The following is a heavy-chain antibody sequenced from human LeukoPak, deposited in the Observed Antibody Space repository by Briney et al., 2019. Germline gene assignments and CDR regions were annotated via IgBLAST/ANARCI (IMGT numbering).Heavy chain of an antibody. V-gene: IGHV4-59*01. D-gene: IGHD1-26*01. J-gene: IGHJ3*02. Sequence: SETLSLTCTVSGGSISSYYWSWIRQPPGKGLEWIGYIYYSGSTNYNPSLKGRVTISVDTSKNQFSLELSSVTAADTAVYYCARDGTRSDAFDIWGQGTMVTVSS. CDR2: IYYSGST. CDR1: GGSISSYY. CDR3: ARDGTRSDAFDI.